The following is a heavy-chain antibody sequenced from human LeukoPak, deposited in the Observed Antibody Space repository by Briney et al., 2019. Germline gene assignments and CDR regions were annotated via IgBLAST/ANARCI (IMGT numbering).Heavy chain of an antibody. CDR3: ARGVDY. Sequence: GGSLRLSCEASGFIFSTYRMNWVRQAPGKGLEWVSYISPSSSTIYYADSVKGRFTISRDNAKNSLYLQMNSLRDEDTAVYYCARGVDYWGQGTLVTVSS. V-gene: IGHV3-48*02. CDR1: GFIFSTYR. CDR2: ISPSSSTI. J-gene: IGHJ4*02.